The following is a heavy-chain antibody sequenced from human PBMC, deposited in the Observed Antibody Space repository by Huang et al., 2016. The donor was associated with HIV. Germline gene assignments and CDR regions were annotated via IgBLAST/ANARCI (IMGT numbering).Heavy chain of an antibody. D-gene: IGHD3-3*01. J-gene: IGHJ2*01. CDR1: GGSINTGRYY. CDR3: ARNHDFWRGRMFAISYFDV. Sequence: QMRFQESGPGLVKPSGTLSHTCNVSGGSINTGRYYWGWIRQPPGKGLEWVGSLYYTGKMHYDTSLKGRLTMSADTAKNQFSLNLSSVTAADTAIYYCARNHDFWRGRMFAISYFDVWGRGTLVTVAS. CDR2: LYYTGKM. V-gene: IGHV4-39*01.